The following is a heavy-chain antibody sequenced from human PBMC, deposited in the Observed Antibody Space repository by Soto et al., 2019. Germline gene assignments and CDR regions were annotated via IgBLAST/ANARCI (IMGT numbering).Heavy chain of an antibody. J-gene: IGHJ6*02. V-gene: IGHV1-2*04. CDR2: INPNSGGT. Sequence: ASVKVSCKASGYTFTGYYMHWVRQAPGQGLEWMGWINPNSGGTNYAQKFQGWVTMTRDTSISTAYMELSRLRSDDTAVYYCAREQPPIRAKIDSSGYYSDYYYYYGMDVWGQGITVSVSS. CDR1: GYTFTGYY. D-gene: IGHD3-22*01. CDR3: AREQPPIRAKIDSSGYYSDYYYYYGMDV.